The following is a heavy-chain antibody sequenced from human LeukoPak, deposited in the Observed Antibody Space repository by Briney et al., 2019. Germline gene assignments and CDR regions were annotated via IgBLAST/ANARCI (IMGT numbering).Heavy chain of an antibody. Sequence: GGSLRLSCAASGFNFSTYSMGWARQAPGKGLEWVVYITSSGSTIYYADSVKGRCTISRDNATNSLYLRMDSLRAEDTAVYYCARGRRYFFDSWGQGALVTVSS. CDR1: GFNFSTYS. J-gene: IGHJ4*02. CDR3: ARGRRYFFDS. V-gene: IGHV3-48*04. CDR2: ITSSGSTI.